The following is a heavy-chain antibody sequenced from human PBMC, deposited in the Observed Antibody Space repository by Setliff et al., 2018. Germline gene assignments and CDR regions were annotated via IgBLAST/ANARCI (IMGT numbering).Heavy chain of an antibody. D-gene: IGHD3-22*01. CDR1: GDSFSSSSSYY. J-gene: IGHJ3*02. CDR3: ARWHYYDNGATYAFDI. Sequence: SETLSLTCTAPGDSFSSSSSYYWGWIRQPPGKGLEWIGTIFNSGSTFYSPSLKSRVTMSVDTSKNQLSLEVTSVTAADTAVYYCARWHYYDNGATYAFDIWGQGTLVTVSS. V-gene: IGHV4-39*01. CDR2: IFNSGST.